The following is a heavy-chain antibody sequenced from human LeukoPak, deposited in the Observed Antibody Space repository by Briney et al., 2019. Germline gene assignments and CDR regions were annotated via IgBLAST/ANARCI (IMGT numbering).Heavy chain of an antibody. Sequence: SETLSLTCAVYGGSFSGYYWSWIRQPPGKGLEWIGEINHSGSTNYNPSLKSRVTISVDTSKNQFSLKLSSVTAADTAVYYCARPRKDSSGWYNFDYWGQGTLVTVSS. CDR2: INHSGST. J-gene: IGHJ4*02. D-gene: IGHD6-19*01. V-gene: IGHV4-34*01. CDR3: ARPRKDSSGWYNFDY. CDR1: GGSFSGYY.